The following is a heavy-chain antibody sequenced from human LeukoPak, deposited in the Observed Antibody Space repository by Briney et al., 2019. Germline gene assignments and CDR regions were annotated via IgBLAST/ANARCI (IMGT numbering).Heavy chain of an antibody. Sequence: TYYADSVKGRFTISRDNSKNTLYLQMNSLRAEDTAVYYCARDLEMAAITSDYWGQGALVTDSS. CDR2: T. D-gene: IGHD5-24*01. V-gene: IGHV3-53*01. CDR3: ARDLEMAAITSDY. J-gene: IGHJ4*02.